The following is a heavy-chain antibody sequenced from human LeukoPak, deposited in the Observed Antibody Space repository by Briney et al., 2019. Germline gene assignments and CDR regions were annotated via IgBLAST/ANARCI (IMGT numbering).Heavy chain of an antibody. CDR3: AKESSYYGSGSYYY. J-gene: IGHJ4*02. CDR1: GFTFNSYA. V-gene: IGHV3-23*01. Sequence: GGSLRLSCGASGFTFNSYAMSWVRQAPGKGLEWVSTISGSGGSTFYADSMKGRFTISRDSSRRTVYMQMNSLRAEDTAIYYCAKESSYYGSGSYYYWGQGTLVTVSS. D-gene: IGHD3-10*01. CDR2: ISGSGGST.